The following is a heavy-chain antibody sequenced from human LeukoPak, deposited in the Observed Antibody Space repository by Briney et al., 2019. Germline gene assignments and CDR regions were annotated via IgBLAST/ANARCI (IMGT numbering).Heavy chain of an antibody. D-gene: IGHD2-2*02. CDR3: ASTRRYTGTIFDY. CDR1: GGSFSGYY. CDR2: INHSGST. J-gene: IGHJ4*02. V-gene: IGHV4-34*01. Sequence: SETLSLTCAVYGGSFSGYYWSWIRQRPGKGLEWIGEINHSGSTNYNPSLKSRVAISADTSKNQFSLKLSSVTAADTAVYYCASTRRYTGTIFDYWGQGTLVTVSS.